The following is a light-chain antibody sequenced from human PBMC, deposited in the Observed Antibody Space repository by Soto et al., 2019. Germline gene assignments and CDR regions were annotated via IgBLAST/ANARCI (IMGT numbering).Light chain of an antibody. Sequence: DIQMTQSPSSLSASVGDRVTITCRTSQSISNYLNWYQQKPGKAPKFLIYTASSLQSGVPSRFSGSGSGTDFTLTISSLQPEDFVTYYCQQSYSTPYTFGQGTRLESK. J-gene: IGKJ5*01. V-gene: IGKV1-39*01. CDR1: QSISNY. CDR2: TAS. CDR3: QQSYSTPYT.